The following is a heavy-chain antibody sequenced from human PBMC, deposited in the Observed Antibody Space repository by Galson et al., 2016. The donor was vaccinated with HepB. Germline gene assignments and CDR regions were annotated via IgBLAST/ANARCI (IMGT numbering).Heavy chain of an antibody. J-gene: IGHJ3*02. CDR1: GGSISSTNW. CDR2: IYQSGST. D-gene: IGHD3-10*01. Sequence: SGGSISSTNWWTWVRQPPGKGLEWIGEIYQSGSTNYNPSLKSRLTISVDKSKNQFSLKLTSVTAADTAVYYCAREYGSGKSAFDIWGQGTMVTVSS. CDR3: AREYGSGKSAFDI. V-gene: IGHV4-4*02.